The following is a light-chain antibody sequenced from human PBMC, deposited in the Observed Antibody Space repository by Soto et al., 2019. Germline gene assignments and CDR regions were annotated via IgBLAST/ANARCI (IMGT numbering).Light chain of an antibody. V-gene: IGLV2-8*01. Sequence: QSALTQPPSACGSPGQSVTISSTGTKSDIAVYYFVSWYQHHPGKAPRLIIYEVVQRPSGVPDRFSCSKSVNTASLTVSGLQAADEADYFCKSYAGSNTYVFGSGTKVTVL. CDR2: EVV. CDR3: KSYAGSNTYV. J-gene: IGLJ1*01. CDR1: KSDIAVYYF.